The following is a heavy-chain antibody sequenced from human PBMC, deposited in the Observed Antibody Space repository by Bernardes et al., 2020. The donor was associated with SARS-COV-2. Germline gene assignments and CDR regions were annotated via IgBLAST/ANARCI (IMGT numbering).Heavy chain of an antibody. V-gene: IGHV3-23*01. CDR2: IGAIGGST. J-gene: IGHJ6*02. CDR1: GFTFSSYA. D-gene: IGHD4-17*01. CDR3: ATTNSTVTTLILYYYYYGMDV. Sequence: GGSLRLSCVASGFTFSSYAMTWVRQAPGKGLEWVSGIGAIGGSTYYADSVKGRFTISRDNSKNTLYLQMSSLRAEDTAVYYCATTNSTVTTLILYYYYYGMDVWGQGTTVTVSS.